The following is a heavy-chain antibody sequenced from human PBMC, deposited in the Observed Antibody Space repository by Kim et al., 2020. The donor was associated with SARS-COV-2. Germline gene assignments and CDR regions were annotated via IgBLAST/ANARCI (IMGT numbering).Heavy chain of an antibody. V-gene: IGHV1-3*01. CDR3: ARDGFGFGDLMGAMDV. CDR1: GYTFSSYG. Sequence: ASVKVSCKASGYTFSSYGMHWVRQAPGQRLEWMGWINAYNGNTKYSQKFQGRVTITSDTSANTAYMDLSSLRSEDTAVYYCARDGFGFGDLMGAMDVWGQGTTVTVSS. J-gene: IGHJ6*01. CDR2: INAYNGNT. D-gene: IGHD3-10*01.